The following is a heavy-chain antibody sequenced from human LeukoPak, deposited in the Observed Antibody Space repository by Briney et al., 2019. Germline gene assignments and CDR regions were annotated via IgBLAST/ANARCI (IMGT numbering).Heavy chain of an antibody. Sequence: GGSLRLSCAASGFTVSSNYMSWVRQAPGKGLEWVSVIYSGGSTYYADSVKGRFTISRDNSKNTLYLQMNSLRAEDTAVYYCASWGDGYKFGGYYYYYMDVWGKGTTVTVSS. CDR2: IYSGGST. D-gene: IGHD5-24*01. CDR1: GFTVSSNY. CDR3: ASWGDGYKFGGYYYYYMDV. J-gene: IGHJ6*03. V-gene: IGHV3-53*01.